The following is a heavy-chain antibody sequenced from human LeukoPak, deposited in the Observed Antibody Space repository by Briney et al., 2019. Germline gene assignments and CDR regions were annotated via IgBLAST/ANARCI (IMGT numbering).Heavy chain of an antibody. CDR3: ARYDRSGYYAYYFDY. Sequence: GASVKVSCKASGYTFTSYGISWVRQAPGQGLEWMGWISAYNGNTNYAQKLPGRVTMTTDTSTSTAYLELRSLRSDDTAVYYCARYDRSGYYAYYFDYWGQGTLVTVSS. CDR2: ISAYNGNT. CDR1: GYTFTSYG. J-gene: IGHJ4*02. D-gene: IGHD3-22*01. V-gene: IGHV1-18*01.